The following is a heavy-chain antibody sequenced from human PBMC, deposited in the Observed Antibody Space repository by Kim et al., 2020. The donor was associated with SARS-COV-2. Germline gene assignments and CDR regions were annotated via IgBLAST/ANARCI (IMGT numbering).Heavy chain of an antibody. D-gene: IGHD3-22*01. CDR1: GFTFSSYG. CDR3: AKGIITMIVVGVFHAFDI. V-gene: IGHV3-30*18. CDR2: ISYDGSNK. J-gene: IGHJ3*02. Sequence: GGSLRLSCAASGFTFSSYGMHWVRQAPGKGLEWVAVISYDGSNKYYADSVKGRFTISRDNSKNTLYLQMNSLRAEDTAVYYCAKGIITMIVVGVFHAFDISGAGT.